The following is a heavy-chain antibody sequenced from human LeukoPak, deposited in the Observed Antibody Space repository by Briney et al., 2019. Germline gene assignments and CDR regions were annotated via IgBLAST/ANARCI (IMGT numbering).Heavy chain of an antibody. CDR1: GFSFSDYG. J-gene: IGHJ4*02. V-gene: IGHV3-30*18. CDR3: AKGKPKSGYDSVGVTIEDFDY. CDR2: IPYDGSNE. Sequence: GGSLRLSCAASGFSFSDYGMHWVRQAPGKGLEWVAVIPYDGSNEYYADSVKGRFTISRDNSRDTLYLQMNSLKGEDTAIYHCAKGKPKSGYDSVGVTIEDFDYWGRGTLVSVSS. D-gene: IGHD5-12*01.